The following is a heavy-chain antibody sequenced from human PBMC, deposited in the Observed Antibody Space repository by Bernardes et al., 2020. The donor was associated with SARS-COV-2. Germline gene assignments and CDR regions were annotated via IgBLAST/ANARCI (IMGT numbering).Heavy chain of an antibody. CDR3: ARAPLGYYDSSGYY. CDR2: INPNSGGT. D-gene: IGHD3-22*01. Sequence: ASVKVSCKASGYTFTGYYMHWVRQAPGQGLEWMGWINPNSGGTNYAQKFQGRVTMTRDTSISTAYMELSRLRSDDTAVYYCARAPLGYYDSSGYYWGQGTLVTVSS. J-gene: IGHJ4*02. CDR1: GYTFTGYY. V-gene: IGHV1-2*02.